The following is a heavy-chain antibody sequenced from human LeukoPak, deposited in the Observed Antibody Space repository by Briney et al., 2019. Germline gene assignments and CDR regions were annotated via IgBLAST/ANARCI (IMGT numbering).Heavy chain of an antibody. CDR1: GYSIRSGYY. CDR3: AKGGDGYSNDAFDI. CDR2: ISGSGGST. J-gene: IGHJ3*02. D-gene: IGHD5-24*01. Sequence: ETLSLTCTVSGYSIRSGYYWGWIRQPPGKGLEWVSAISGSGGSTYYADSVKGRFTISRDNSKNTLYLQMNSLRAEDTAVYYCAKGGDGYSNDAFDIWGQGTMVTVSS. V-gene: IGHV3-23*01.